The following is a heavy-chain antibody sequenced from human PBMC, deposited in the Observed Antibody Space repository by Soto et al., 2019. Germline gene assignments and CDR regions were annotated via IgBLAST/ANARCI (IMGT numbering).Heavy chain of an antibody. CDR3: ARDTNGYCSSTSCYAGYDY. V-gene: IGHV1-3*01. D-gene: IGHD2-2*01. Sequence: ASVKVSCKASGYTFTSYAMHWVRQAPGQRLEWMGWINVGNGNTKYSQKFQGRVTITRDTSASTAYMELSSLRSEDTAVYYCARDTNGYCSSTSCYAGYDYWGQGTLVTVSS. CDR1: GYTFTSYA. CDR2: INVGNGNT. J-gene: IGHJ4*02.